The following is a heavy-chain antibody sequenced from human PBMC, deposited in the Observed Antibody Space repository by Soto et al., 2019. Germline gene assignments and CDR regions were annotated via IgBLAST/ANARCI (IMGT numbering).Heavy chain of an antibody. CDR3: ARRGHSSARTDDAFDI. V-gene: IGHV4-39*01. CDR2: IYHTGST. D-gene: IGHD6-19*01. Sequence: QLQLQESGPGLVKPSETLSLTCTVSGGSISGTTYWGWIRQSPGKGLEWIGSIYHTGSTYYIPSLKSRVTISVDTSKNQFYLKLTSVTATDTAVYYCARRGHSSARTDDAFDIWGQGTLVTVS. J-gene: IGHJ3*02. CDR1: GGSISGTTY.